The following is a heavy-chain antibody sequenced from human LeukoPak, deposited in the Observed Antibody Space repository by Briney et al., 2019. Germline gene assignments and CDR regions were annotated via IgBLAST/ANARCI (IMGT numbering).Heavy chain of an antibody. CDR2: IFYSGSS. J-gene: IGHJ6*03. D-gene: IGHD3-22*01. V-gene: IGHV4-59*01. Sequence: PSETLSLTCTVSGGSISNYYWNWIRQPPGKGLQWIGYIFYSGSSDYNPSLKSRVTISVDTSRNQFSLKLSSVTAADTAVYYCARGGTNYYDSSGPYFYYYMDVWGKGTTVTVSS. CDR3: ARGGTNYYDSSGPYFYYYMDV. CDR1: GGSISNYY.